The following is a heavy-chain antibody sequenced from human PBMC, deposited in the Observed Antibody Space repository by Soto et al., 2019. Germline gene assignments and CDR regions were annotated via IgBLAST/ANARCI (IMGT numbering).Heavy chain of an antibody. V-gene: IGHV1-18*01. CDR1: GYTFTSYG. Sequence: QVQLVQSGAEVKKPGASVKVSCKASGYTFTSYGISWVRQAPGQGLEWMGWISAYNGNTNYAQKLQGRFTMTTDTSTRTAYMELRSLRSDDTAVYYCARDASPYGDYSVFDYWGQGTLVTVSS. CDR2: ISAYNGNT. CDR3: ARDASPYGDYSVFDY. D-gene: IGHD4-17*01. J-gene: IGHJ4*02.